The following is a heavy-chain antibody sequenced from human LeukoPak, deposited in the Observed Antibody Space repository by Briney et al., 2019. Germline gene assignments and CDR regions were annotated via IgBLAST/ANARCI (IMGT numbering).Heavy chain of an antibody. CDR1: GYTFTGYY. Sequence: ASVKVSCKASGYTFTGYYMHWVRQAPGQGLEWMGWINPNSGGTNYAQKFQGRVTMTRDASISTAYMELSRLRSDDTAVYHCARGPLPDSSSWYYYYYYMDVWGKGTTVTVSS. V-gene: IGHV1-2*02. D-gene: IGHD6-13*01. CDR2: INPNSGGT. J-gene: IGHJ6*03. CDR3: ARGPLPDSSSWYYYYYYMDV.